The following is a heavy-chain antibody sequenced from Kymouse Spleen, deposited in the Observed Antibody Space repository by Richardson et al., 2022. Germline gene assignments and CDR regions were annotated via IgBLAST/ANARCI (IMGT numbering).Heavy chain of an antibody. CDR2: IKSKTDGGTT. V-gene: IGHV3-15*01. Sequence: EVQLVESGGGLVKPGGSLRLSCAASGFTFSNAWMSWVRQAPGKGLEWVGRIKSKTDGGTTDYAAPVKGRFTISRDDSKNTLYLQMNSLKTEDTAVYYCTTGYYGSGRYFDYWGQGTLVTVSS. CDR3: TTGYYGSGRYFDY. D-gene: IGHD3-10*01. J-gene: IGHJ4*02. CDR1: GFTFSNAW.